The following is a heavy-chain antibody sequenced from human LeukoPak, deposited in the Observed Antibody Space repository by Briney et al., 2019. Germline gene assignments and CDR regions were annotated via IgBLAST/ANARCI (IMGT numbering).Heavy chain of an antibody. CDR3: VRGGIVGRNARIPLFDY. V-gene: IGHV4-59*01. CDR2: IDYSGST. Sequence: SETLSLTCTVSGGSISSYYWSWVRQPPGKGLEWIGYIDYSGSTNYNPSLKSRVTMSVDTSKNQFSLKLSSATAADTAVFYCVRGGIVGRNARIPLFDYWGQGTLVTVSS. CDR1: GGSISSYY. J-gene: IGHJ4*02. D-gene: IGHD1-26*01.